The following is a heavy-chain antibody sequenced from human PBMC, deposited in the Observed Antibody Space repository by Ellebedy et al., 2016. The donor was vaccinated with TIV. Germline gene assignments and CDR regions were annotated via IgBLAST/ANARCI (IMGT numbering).Heavy chain of an antibody. D-gene: IGHD3-3*01. V-gene: IGHV1-69*13. Sequence: ASVKVSCKASGYRFTYNYIHWVRQAPGQGLEWMGGIIPIFGTANYAQKFQGRVTITADESTSTAYMELSSLRSDDTAVYYCARILRNRGGMDVWGQGSTVTVSS. CDR3: ARILRNRGGMDV. CDR2: IIPIFGTA. J-gene: IGHJ6*02. CDR1: GYRFTYNY.